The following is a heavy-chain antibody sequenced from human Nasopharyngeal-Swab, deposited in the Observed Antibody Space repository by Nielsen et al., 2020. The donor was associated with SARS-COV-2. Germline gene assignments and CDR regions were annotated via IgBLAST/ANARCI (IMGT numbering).Heavy chain of an antibody. CDR3: AKERLTFGSGSYPDY. CDR2: ISSGPGTST. Sequence: GESLKISCAASGCTFSNYAINWIRQAPGKGLEWVSAISSGPGTSTYYADSVKGRFTISRDNSKNTLYLQMNSLRAGDTAVYYCAKERLTFGSGSYPDYWGQGTLVTVSS. V-gene: IGHV3-23*01. CDR1: GCTFSNYA. D-gene: IGHD3-10*01. J-gene: IGHJ4*02.